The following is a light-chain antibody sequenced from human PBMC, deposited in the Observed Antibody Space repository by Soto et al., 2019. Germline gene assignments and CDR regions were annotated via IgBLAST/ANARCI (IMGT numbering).Light chain of an antibody. J-gene: IGLJ1*01. CDR1: RSDVGGYNY. CDR3: SSYTSSDTYV. CDR2: DVT. Sequence: SVLTQPAPVSGSPGQSIAISCPGTRSDVGGYNYVSWYQQHPGKAPKLMIHDVTNRPSGVSNRFSGSKSGNTASLTISGLQTEDEADYYCSSYTSSDTYVFGTGTKVTVL. V-gene: IGLV2-14*01.